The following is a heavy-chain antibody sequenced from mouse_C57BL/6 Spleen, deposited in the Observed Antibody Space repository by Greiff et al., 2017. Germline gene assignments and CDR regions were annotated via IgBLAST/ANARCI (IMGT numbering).Heavy chain of an antibody. CDR1: GFTFSSYG. V-gene: IGHV5-6*01. CDR3: ARRGSSGYYAMDY. Sequence: DVHLVESGGDLVKPGGSLKLSCAASGFTFSSYGMSWVRQTPDKRLEWVATISSGGSYTYYPDSVKGRFTISRDNAKNTLYLQMSSLKSEDTAMYYCARRGSSGYYAMDYWGQGTSVTVSS. D-gene: IGHD3-2*02. CDR2: ISSGGSYT. J-gene: IGHJ4*01.